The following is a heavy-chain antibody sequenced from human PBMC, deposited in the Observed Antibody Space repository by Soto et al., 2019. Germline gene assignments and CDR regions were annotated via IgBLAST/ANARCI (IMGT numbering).Heavy chain of an antibody. CDR2: IYYSGST. V-gene: IGHV4-39*01. J-gene: IGHJ6*03. Sequence: SETLSLTCTVSSGSISSSSYYWGWIRQPPGKGLEWIGSIYYSGSTYYNPSLKSRVTISVDTSKNQFSLKLSSVTAADTAVYYCARHKATIPYYYYMDVWGKGTTVTVSS. CDR3: ARHKATIPYYYYMDV. CDR1: SGSISSSSYY. D-gene: IGHD5-12*01.